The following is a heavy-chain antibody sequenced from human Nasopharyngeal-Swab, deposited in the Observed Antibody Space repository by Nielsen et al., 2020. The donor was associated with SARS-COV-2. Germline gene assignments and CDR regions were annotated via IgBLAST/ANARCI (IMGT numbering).Heavy chain of an antibody. J-gene: IGHJ4*02. V-gene: IGHV1-69*13. Sequence: SVKVSCKASEGTFSSYAISWVRQAPGQGLEWMGGIIPIFGTANYAQKFQGRVTITADESTSTAYMELSSLRSEDTAVYYCARGPTVVSYYDDYWGQGTLVTVSS. CDR3: ARGPTVVSYYDDY. D-gene: IGHD3-22*01. CDR1: EGTFSSYA. CDR2: IIPIFGTA.